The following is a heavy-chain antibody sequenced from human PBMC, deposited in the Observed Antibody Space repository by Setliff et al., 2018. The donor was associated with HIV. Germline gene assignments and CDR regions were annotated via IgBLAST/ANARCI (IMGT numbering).Heavy chain of an antibody. CDR3: ARDRHSSGLGRYGP. CDR1: GGSFSSYY. J-gene: IGHJ5*02. CDR2: IYNSGTT. V-gene: IGHV4-4*07. D-gene: IGHD3-10*01. Sequence: SETLSLTCTISGGSFSSYYWSWIRQPAGRGLEWIGRIYNSGTTNYNPSLKSRVTMSIDTSKNQFSLKLTSVTAADTAVYYCARDRHSSGLGRYGPWGPGTLVTVSS.